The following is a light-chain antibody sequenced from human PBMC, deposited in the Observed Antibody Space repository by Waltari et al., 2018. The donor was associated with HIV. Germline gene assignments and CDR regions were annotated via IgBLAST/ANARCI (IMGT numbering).Light chain of an antibody. J-gene: IGKJ2*01. CDR3: QQYSSFPVT. CDR1: HNVGDW. V-gene: IGKV1-5*03. CDR2: KAS. Sequence: DIQMIQSPSTLSASIGDRVSITCRASHNVGDWLDWYLQKPGKAPSLLLSKASTLESGVPTNFSGSGSGTYFTLTISGLRPDDFATYYCQQYSSFPVTFGQGTKL.